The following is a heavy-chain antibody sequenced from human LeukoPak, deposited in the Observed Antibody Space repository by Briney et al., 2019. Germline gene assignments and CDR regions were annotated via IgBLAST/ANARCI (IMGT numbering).Heavy chain of an antibody. CDR3: ARTGPSESDFTNWFDP. J-gene: IGHJ5*02. Sequence: SVKVSCKASGGTFSSYAISWVRQAPGQGLEWMGRIIPIFGIANYAQKFQGRVTITADKSTSTAYMELRSLRSDDTAVYYCARTGPSESDFTNWFDPWGQGTLVTVSS. CDR2: IIPIFGIA. D-gene: IGHD3-9*01. V-gene: IGHV1-69*04. CDR1: GGTFSSYA.